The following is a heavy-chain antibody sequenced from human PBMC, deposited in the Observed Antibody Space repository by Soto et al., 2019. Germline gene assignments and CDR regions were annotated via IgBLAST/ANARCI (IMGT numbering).Heavy chain of an antibody. D-gene: IGHD5-12*01. CDR2: ISGSGGST. J-gene: IGHJ4*02. CDR1: GFTFSSYA. CDR3: AQWMYSGYGLDFDY. Sequence: PGGSLRLSCAASGFTFSSYAMSWVRQAPGKGLEWVSAISGSGGSTYYADSVKGRFTISRDNSKNTLYLQMNSLRAEDTAVYYCAQWMYSGYGLDFDYWGQGTLVTVSS. V-gene: IGHV3-23*01.